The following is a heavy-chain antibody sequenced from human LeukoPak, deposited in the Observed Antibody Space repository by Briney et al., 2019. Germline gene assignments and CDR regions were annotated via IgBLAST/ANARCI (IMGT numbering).Heavy chain of an antibody. CDR2: ITGSGGST. CDR1: GFTFSNYA. D-gene: IGHD3-10*01. Sequence: PGGSLRLSCAASGFTFSNYAMTWVRQAPGKGLEWVSEITGSGGSTYYADSVKGRFTISRDNSKNTLYLQMNSLRAEDTAIYYCARGLFDFDYWGQGTLVTVSS. J-gene: IGHJ4*02. V-gene: IGHV3-23*01. CDR3: ARGLFDFDY.